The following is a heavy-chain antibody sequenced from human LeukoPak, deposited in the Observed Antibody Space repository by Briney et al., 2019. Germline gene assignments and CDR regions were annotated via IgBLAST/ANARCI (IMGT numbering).Heavy chain of an antibody. CDR3: ARVGIAAAGTLDY. J-gene: IGHJ4*02. CDR1: GGTFRSYA. V-gene: IGHV1-69*05. D-gene: IGHD6-13*01. Sequence: SVKVSCKASGGTFRSYAISWGRQAPGQGVEWMGGIIPIFGTANYAQKFQGRVTITTDESTSTAYMELSSLRSEDTAVYYCARVGIAAAGTLDYWGQGTLVTVSS. CDR2: IIPIFGTA.